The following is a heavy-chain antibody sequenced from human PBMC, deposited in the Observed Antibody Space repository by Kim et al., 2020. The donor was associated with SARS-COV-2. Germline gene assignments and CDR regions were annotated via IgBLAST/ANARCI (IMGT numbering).Heavy chain of an antibody. CDR1: GFTFSSYS. V-gene: IGHV3-21*01. D-gene: IGHD1-26*01. CDR2: ISSSSSYI. Sequence: LSLTCAASGFTFSSYSMNWVRQAPGKGLEWVSSISSSSSYIYYADSVKGRFTISRDNAKNSLYLQMNSLRAEDTAVYYCASTRDLYRSNYFDYWGQGTLVTVSS. J-gene: IGHJ4*02. CDR3: ASTRDLYRSNYFDY.